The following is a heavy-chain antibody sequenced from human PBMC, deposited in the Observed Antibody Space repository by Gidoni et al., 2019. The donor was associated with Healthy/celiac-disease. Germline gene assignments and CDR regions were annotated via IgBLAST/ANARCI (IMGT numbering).Heavy chain of an antibody. CDR3: ASSLNYYDSSGYYSAPLGY. V-gene: IGHV4-39*01. Sequence: QLQLQESGPGLVKPSETLSLTCTVSGGSISSSSYYLGWIRQPPGKGLEWIGSIDYSGSTYYNPSLKSRVTISVDTSKNQFSLKLSSVTAADTAVYYCASSLNYYDSSGYYSAPLGYWGQGTLVTVSS. J-gene: IGHJ4*02. CDR2: IDYSGST. D-gene: IGHD3-22*01. CDR1: GGSISSSSYY.